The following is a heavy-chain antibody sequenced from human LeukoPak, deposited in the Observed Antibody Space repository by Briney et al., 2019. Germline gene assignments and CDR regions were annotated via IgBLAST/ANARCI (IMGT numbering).Heavy chain of an antibody. D-gene: IGHD5-24*01. V-gene: IGHV4-38-2*02. CDR2: IYYTGST. J-gene: IGHJ4*02. CDR3: ARQADFALVEMATIMFDY. Sequence: SETLSPTCTVSGSAFSSVYFWGWIRQPPGKGLEWIGSIYYTGSTFYNPSLKSRVAISVDTSKNQFSLNLTSVTAADTAVYYCARQADFALVEMATIMFDYWGQGTLVTVSS. CDR1: GSAFSSVYF.